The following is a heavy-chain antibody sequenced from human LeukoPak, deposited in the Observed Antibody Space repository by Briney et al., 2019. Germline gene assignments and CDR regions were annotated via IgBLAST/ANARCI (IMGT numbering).Heavy chain of an antibody. J-gene: IGHJ4*02. CDR1: GGSISSYY. D-gene: IGHD2-15*01. Sequence: SETLSLTCTVSGGSISSYYWSWIRQPPGKGLEWIGYIYYSGSTNYNPSLKSRVTISVDTSKNQFSLKLSSVTAADTAVYYCARGRWPYFDYWGQGTLVTVSS. V-gene: IGHV4-59*01. CDR3: ARGRWPYFDY. CDR2: IYYSGST.